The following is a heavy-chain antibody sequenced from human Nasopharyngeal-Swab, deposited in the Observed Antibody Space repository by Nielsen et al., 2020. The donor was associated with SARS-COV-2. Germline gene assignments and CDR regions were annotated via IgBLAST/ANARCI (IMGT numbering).Heavy chain of an antibody. V-gene: IGHV4-59*01. J-gene: IGHJ4*02. CDR3: ARVFKESGFSSSSGPFDY. Sequence: SETLSLTCTVSGGSISSYYWSWIRQPPGKGLEWIGYIYYSGSTNYNPSLKSRVTISVDTSKNQFSLKLSSVTAADTAVYYCARVFKESGFSSSSGPFDYWGQGTLVTVSS. D-gene: IGHD6-6*01. CDR1: GGSISSYY. CDR2: IYYSGST.